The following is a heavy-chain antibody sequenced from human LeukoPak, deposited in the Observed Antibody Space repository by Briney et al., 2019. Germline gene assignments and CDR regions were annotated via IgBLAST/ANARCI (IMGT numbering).Heavy chain of an antibody. CDR3: VRADGDYDYVWGSEDLNWFDP. CDR2: IYHSGST. Sequence: PSETLSLTCAVSGGSISSSNWWSWVRPPPGKGLEWIGEIYHSGSTYYTPSLKSRVTISVDTSKNQFSLKLSSVTAADTAVYYCVRADGDYDYVWGSEDLNWFDPWGQGTLVTVSS. CDR1: GGSISSSNW. V-gene: IGHV4-4*02. D-gene: IGHD3-16*01. J-gene: IGHJ5*02.